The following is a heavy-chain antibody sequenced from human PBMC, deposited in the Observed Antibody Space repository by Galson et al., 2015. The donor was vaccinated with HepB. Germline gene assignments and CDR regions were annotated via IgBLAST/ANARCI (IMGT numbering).Heavy chain of an antibody. CDR1: GFTFSSYG. J-gene: IGHJ4*02. V-gene: IGHV3-33*01. CDR3: ARGRRYSDYVWGFFDY. Sequence: SLRLSCAASGFTFSSYGMHWVRQAPGKGLEWVAVIWYDGSNKYYVDSVKGRFTISRDNSKNTLYLQMNSLRAEDTAVYYCARGRRYSDYVWGFFDYWGQGTLVTVSS. CDR2: IWYDGSNK. D-gene: IGHD3-16*01.